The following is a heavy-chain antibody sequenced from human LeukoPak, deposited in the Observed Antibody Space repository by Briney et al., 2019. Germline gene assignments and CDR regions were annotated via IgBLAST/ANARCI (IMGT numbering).Heavy chain of an antibody. J-gene: IGHJ4*02. CDR3: VRDNLPVGSPGNYFDS. CDR2: VCPYNGET. V-gene: IGHV1-18*01. Sequence: ASLIVSCKPSGYTFPTSRLSWVRHALGQGVWWMGWVCPYNGETCYARKFQGRFTLTTDTSTATDYMELRRLKSEGTAVNYCVRDNLPVGSPGNYFDSWGEGTLVTVSS. D-gene: IGHD1-26*01. CDR1: GYTFPTSR.